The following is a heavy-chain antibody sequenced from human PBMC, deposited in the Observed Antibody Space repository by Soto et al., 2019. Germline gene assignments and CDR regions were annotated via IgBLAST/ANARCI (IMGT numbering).Heavy chain of an antibody. CDR3: ARPGGPGGNQKAYYYYYGIDV. J-gene: IGHJ6*02. CDR2: IYPGDSDT. CDR1: GYSFTSYW. D-gene: IGHD2-15*01. Sequence: EVQLVQSGAEVKKPGESLKISCKGSGYSFTSYWIGWVCQMPGKGLEWKGIIYPGDSDTRYSPSFQGQVTISADKTISTAYLQWSSLKASDTAMYYCARPGGPGGNQKAYYYYYGIDVWGQGTTVTVSS. V-gene: IGHV5-51*01.